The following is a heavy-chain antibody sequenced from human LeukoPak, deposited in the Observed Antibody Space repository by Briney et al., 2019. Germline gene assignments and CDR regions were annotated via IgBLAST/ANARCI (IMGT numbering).Heavy chain of an antibody. V-gene: IGHV3-49*04. CDR2: IRSKAYGGTT. J-gene: IGHJ4*02. CDR3: TRGHYYGSGSYSY. Sequence: GGSLRLSCTASGFTFGDYAMSWVRQAPGKGLEWVGFIRSKAYGGTTEYAASVKGRFTISRDDSKSIAYLQMNSLKTEDTAVYYCTRGHYYGSGSYSYWGQGTLVTVSS. CDR1: GFTFGDYA. D-gene: IGHD3-10*01.